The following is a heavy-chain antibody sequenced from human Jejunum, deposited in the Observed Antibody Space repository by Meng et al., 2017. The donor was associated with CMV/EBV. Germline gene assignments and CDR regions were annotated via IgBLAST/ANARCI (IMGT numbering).Heavy chain of an antibody. CDR1: GGAFSGDY. D-gene: IGHD2-2*01. CDR3: ARKYCGSSNCYPFDY. V-gene: IGHV4-34*01. Sequence: GGAFSGDYWSWIRRSPGQGLEWIGQINHSGSASYNPSIRRQVTISEDTSKNPFSLRLTSVTAADTAIYYCARKYCGSSNCYPFDYWGQGELVTVSS. J-gene: IGHJ4*02. CDR2: INHSGSA.